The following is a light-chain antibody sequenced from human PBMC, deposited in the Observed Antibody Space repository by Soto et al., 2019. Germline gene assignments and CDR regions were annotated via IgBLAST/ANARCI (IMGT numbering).Light chain of an antibody. V-gene: IGKV3-20*01. CDR2: DAS. CDR3: QQFSSYPLT. J-gene: IGKJ4*01. Sequence: EFALTQSLDTLSLFPGERAALSGLVSQTVRNNYLAWYQQKPGQAPRLLIYDASSRATGIPDRFSGGGSGTDFTLTISRLEPEDFAVYYCQQFSSYPLTFGGGTKVDIK. CDR1: QTVRNNY.